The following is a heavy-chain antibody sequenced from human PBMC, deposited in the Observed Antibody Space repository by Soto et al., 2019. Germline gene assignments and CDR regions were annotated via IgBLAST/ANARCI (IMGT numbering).Heavy chain of an antibody. Sequence: QVELVESGGGVVQPGRSLRLSCAASGFPFSSYGMHWVRQAPGKGLEWVAVISYDGSNQYYADSVKGRFTISRDNSKNTLYLEGNSLRPEDTSVYFCAKSRMGSSWYEGDSWGQGTLVTVSS. V-gene: IGHV3-30*18. CDR1: GFPFSSYG. J-gene: IGHJ4*02. CDR2: ISYDGSNQ. D-gene: IGHD6-13*01. CDR3: AKSRMGSSWYEGDS.